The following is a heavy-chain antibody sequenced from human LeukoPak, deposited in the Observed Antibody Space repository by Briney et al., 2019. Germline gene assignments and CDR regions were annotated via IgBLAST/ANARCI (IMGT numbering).Heavy chain of an antibody. Sequence: PGGSLGLSCTASGFSFGDYAMSWVRQAPGKGLEWVGFITSKTYGGTTEYAASVKGRFTISRDDSKSIAYLQMDSLKTEDTAMYYCTRSSYRGPPRVTDYWGQGTLVTVSS. J-gene: IGHJ4*02. D-gene: IGHD2-2*02. V-gene: IGHV3-49*04. CDR2: ITSKTYGGTT. CDR1: GFSFGDYA. CDR3: TRSSYRGPPRVTDY.